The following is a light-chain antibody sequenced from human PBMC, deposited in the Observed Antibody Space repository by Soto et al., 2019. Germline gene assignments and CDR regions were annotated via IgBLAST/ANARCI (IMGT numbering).Light chain of an antibody. CDR3: SSHGGSSPFYV. CDR2: EVS. V-gene: IGLV2-14*01. J-gene: IGLJ1*01. CDR1: SSDVGGYNY. Sequence: QSVLTQPASVSGSPGRSITISGTGTSSDVGGYNYVSWYQQHPGKVPKLIIHEVSNRPSGVSNRFSGSKSGNTASLTISGLQTEDEADYYCSSHGGSSPFYVFGTGTKVTVL.